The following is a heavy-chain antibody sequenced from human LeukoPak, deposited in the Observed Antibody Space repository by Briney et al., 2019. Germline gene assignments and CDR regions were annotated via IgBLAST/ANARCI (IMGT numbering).Heavy chain of an antibody. V-gene: IGHV3-23*01. J-gene: IGHJ4*02. CDR1: GFTFSSYT. D-gene: IGHD7-27*01. Sequence: GGSLRLSCAASGFTFSSYTMSWVRQAPGKGLEWVSTITTSDGNTYYTDSVKGRFTVSRDNSKNTLYLQMNSLRAEDTAVYYCAKDGGLWVSAHWGDSWGRGTLVTVSS. CDR2: ITTSDGNT. CDR3: AKDGGLWVSAHWGDS.